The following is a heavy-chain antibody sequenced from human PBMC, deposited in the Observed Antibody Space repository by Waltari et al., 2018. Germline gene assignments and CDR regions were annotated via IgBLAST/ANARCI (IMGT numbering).Heavy chain of an antibody. CDR2: ISGSGGST. Sequence: EVQLLESGGGLVQPGGSLRLSCAASGFTFSSYAMSWVRQAPGKGLELVSAISGSGGSTYYADSVKGRFTISRDNSKNTLYLQMNSLRAEDTAVYYCAKPANYIAAAGMGWFDPWGQGTLVTVSS. CDR1: GFTFSSYA. CDR3: AKPANYIAAAGMGWFDP. J-gene: IGHJ5*02. D-gene: IGHD6-13*01. V-gene: IGHV3-23*01.